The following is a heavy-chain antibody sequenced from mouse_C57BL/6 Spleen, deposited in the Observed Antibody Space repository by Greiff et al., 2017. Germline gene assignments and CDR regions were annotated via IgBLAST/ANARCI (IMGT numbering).Heavy chain of an antibody. CDR1: GFTFSDYG. CDR2: ISGGSSTI. V-gene: IGHV5-17*01. CDR3: ARPRIYDGYYYFDY. Sequence: EVKVVESGGGLVKPGGSLKLSCAASGFTFSDYGMHWVRQAPEEGLEWVAYISGGSSTIYYADTVKGRFTISRDNAKNTLFLQMTSLRSEDTAMYYCARPRIYDGYYYFDYWGQGTTLTVSS. D-gene: IGHD2-3*01. J-gene: IGHJ2*01.